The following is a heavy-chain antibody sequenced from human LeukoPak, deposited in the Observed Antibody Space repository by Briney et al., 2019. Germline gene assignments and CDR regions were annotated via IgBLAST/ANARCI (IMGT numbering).Heavy chain of an antibody. Sequence: ASVKVSCKASGYTFTGYYMHWVRQAPGQGLEWMGWINPNSGGTNYAQKFQGRVTMTRDTSICTAYMELSRLRSDDTAVYYCARASGCSGGSCYSYYYYYYYMDVWGKGTTVTVSS. J-gene: IGHJ6*03. V-gene: IGHV1-2*02. CDR2: INPNSGGT. CDR3: ARASGCSGGSCYSYYYYYYYMDV. D-gene: IGHD2-15*01. CDR1: GYTFTGYY.